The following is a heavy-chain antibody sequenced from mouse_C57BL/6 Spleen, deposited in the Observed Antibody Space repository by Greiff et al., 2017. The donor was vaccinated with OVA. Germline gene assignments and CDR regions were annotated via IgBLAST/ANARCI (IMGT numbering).Heavy chain of an antibody. CDR3: ARNDYYGSRRNAMDY. CDR1: GYAFSSSW. CDR2: IYPGDGDT. V-gene: IGHV1-82*01. D-gene: IGHD1-1*01. J-gene: IGHJ4*01. Sequence: QVQLQQSGPELVKPGASVKISCKASGYAFSSSWMNWVKQRPGKGLEWIGRIYPGDGDTNYNGKFKGKATLTADKSSSTAYMQLSSLTSEDSAVYFCARNDYYGSRRNAMDYWGQGTSVTVSS.